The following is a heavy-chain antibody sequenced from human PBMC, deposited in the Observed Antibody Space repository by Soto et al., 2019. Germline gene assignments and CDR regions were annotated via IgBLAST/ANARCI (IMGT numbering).Heavy chain of an antibody. CDR1: GGSVSSYY. Sequence: PSETLSLTCTVSGGSVSSYYWSWIRQPRGKGLEWIGYIYYSGSTNYNPSLKSRVTISVDTSKNQFSLKLSSVTAADTAVYYCARGGIAAAGTYYYYGMDVWGQGTTVTVSS. CDR2: IYYSGST. J-gene: IGHJ6*02. V-gene: IGHV4-59*02. CDR3: ARGGIAAAGTYYYYGMDV. D-gene: IGHD6-13*01.